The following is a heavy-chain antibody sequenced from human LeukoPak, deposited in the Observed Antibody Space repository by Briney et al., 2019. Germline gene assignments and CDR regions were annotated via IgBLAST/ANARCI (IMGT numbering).Heavy chain of an antibody. D-gene: IGHD2-2*01. J-gene: IGHJ4*02. CDR2: ISSSSSYI. V-gene: IGHV3-21*01. Sequence: GGSLRLTCAASGFTFSNSWMHWVRQAPGKGLEWVSSISSSSSYIYYADSVKGRFTISRDNAKNSLYLQMNSLRAEDTAVYYCARGCSSTSCYVLGSSSTYDFDYWGQGTLVTVSS. CDR1: GFTFSNSW. CDR3: ARGCSSTSCYVLGSSSTYDFDY.